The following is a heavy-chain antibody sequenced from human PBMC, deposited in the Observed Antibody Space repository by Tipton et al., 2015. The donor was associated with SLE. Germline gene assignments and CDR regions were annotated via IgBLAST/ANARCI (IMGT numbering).Heavy chain of an antibody. CDR1: GGSFSGYY. CDR2: IYHSGST. CDR3: ARASGHYYYYMDV. V-gene: IGHV4-34*01. Sequence: TLSLTCAVYGGSFSGYYWSWIRQPPGKGLEWIGEIYHSGSTNYNPSLKSRVTISVDKSKNQFSLKLSSVTAADTAVYYCARASGHYYYYMDVWGKGTTVTVSS. J-gene: IGHJ6*03.